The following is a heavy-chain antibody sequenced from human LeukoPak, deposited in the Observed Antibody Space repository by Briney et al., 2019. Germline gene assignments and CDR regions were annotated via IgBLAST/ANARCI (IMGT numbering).Heavy chain of an antibody. CDR1: GFIFSKAW. CDR3: TRANGGNWYFDL. V-gene: IGHV3-49*04. CDR2: IRSKAYGGTT. Sequence: PGGSLRLSCAASGFIFSKAWMGWVRQAPGKGLEWVGFIRSKAYGGTTEYAASVKGRFTISRDDSKSIAYLQMNSLKTEDTAVYYCTRANGGNWYFDLWGRGTLVTVSS. D-gene: IGHD2-8*01. J-gene: IGHJ2*01.